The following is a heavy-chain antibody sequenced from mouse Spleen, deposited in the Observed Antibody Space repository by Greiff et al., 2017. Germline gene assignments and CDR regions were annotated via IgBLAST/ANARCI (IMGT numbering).Heavy chain of an antibody. CDR2: IYPGSGNT. J-gene: IGHJ2*01. V-gene: IGHV1-66*01. Sequence: VKVVESGPELVKPGASVKISCKASGYSFTSYYIHWVKQRPGQGLEWIGWIYPGSGNTKYNEKFKGKATLTADTSSSTAYMQLSSLTSEDSAVYYCARGDYYGNYFDYWGQGTTLTVSS. CDR1: GYSFTSYY. CDR3: ARGDYYGNYFDY. D-gene: IGHD2-1*01.